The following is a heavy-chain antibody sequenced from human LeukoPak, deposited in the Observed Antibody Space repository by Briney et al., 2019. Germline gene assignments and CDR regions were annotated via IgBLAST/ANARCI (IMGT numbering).Heavy chain of an antibody. J-gene: IGHJ2*01. D-gene: IGHD4-17*01. V-gene: IGHV1-8*01. CDR2: MNPTGDDA. Sequence: GASVKVSCKASGYTFTNYYISWVRQASGQGLEWMGWMNPTGDDAGYAQKFQGRMTLTRDTSVSTVFMELSSLRSDDTAVYYCARGAVTTAVHWHFSLWGRGTLVTVSS. CDR3: ARGAVTTAVHWHFSL. CDR1: GYTFTNYY.